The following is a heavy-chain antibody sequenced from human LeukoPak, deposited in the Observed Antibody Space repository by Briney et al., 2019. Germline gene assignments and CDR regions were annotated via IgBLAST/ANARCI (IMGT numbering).Heavy chain of an antibody. CDR3: ARLGTAWYRDFDY. Sequence: PSETLSLTCSFNGASLSGYYWSWIRQTPGQGLEWIGEINHSGSTNYNPSLKNRLTISIDTSKNHFSLNLTSVTAADTAVYFCARLGTAWYRDFDYWGQGTLVTVSS. V-gene: IGHV4-34*01. D-gene: IGHD6-19*01. J-gene: IGHJ4*02. CDR1: GASLSGYY. CDR2: INHSGST.